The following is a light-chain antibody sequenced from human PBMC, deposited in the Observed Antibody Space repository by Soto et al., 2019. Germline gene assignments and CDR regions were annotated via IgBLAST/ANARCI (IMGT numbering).Light chain of an antibody. J-gene: IGKJ3*01. Sequence: DIVMTQSPDSLAVSLGERATINCKSSQCVLYSSNNNNYLAWYQQKPGQPPKLLIYWASTRESGVPDRFSGSGSGTDFTLTISSLQAEDVAVYYCQQYYTTPFTFGPGTKVDIK. V-gene: IGKV4-1*01. CDR3: QQYYTTPFT. CDR1: QCVLYSSNNNNY. CDR2: WAS.